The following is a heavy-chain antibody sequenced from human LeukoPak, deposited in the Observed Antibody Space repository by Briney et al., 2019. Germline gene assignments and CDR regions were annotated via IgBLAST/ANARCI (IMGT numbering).Heavy chain of an antibody. CDR1: GGSISSSSYY. D-gene: IGHD1-26*01. Sequence: SETLSLTCTVSGGSISSSSYYWGWIRQPPGKGLEWIGSIYYSGSTYYNPSLKSRVTISVDTSKNQFSLKLSSVTAADTAVYYCAREPQWELLNDAFDIWGQGTMVTVSS. CDR3: AREPQWELLNDAFDI. V-gene: IGHV4-39*07. CDR2: IYYSGST. J-gene: IGHJ3*02.